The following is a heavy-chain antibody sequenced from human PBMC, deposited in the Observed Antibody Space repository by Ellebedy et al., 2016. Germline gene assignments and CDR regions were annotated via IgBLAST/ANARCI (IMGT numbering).Heavy chain of an antibody. D-gene: IGHD3-22*01. CDR3: ARDSSGYYFLPDY. CDR1: GFTFSSYG. CDR2: IWYDGSNK. J-gene: IGHJ4*02. V-gene: IGHV3-33*01. Sequence: GGSLRLXXAASGFTFSSYGMHWVRQAPGKGLEWVAFIWYDGSNKYYGDSVKGRFTISRDNSKNTLYLQMNSLRAEDTAVYYCARDSSGYYFLPDYWGQGTLVTVSS.